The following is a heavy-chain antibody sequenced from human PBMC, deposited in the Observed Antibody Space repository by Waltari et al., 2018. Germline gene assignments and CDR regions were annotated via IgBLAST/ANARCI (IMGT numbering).Heavy chain of an antibody. Sequence: QVQLVQSGAEVKKPGASVKVSCKASGYRFTYYDINWVRQAAGQGLEWMGWMNPNSGNTEYAQKFQGRVTMTRDTSIRTSYMELSGLRSEDTGVYYCARRQAKGMDVWGQGTTVIVSS. CDR1: GYRFTYYD. J-gene: IGHJ6*02. V-gene: IGHV1-8*02. CDR3: ARRQAKGMDV. CDR2: MNPNSGNT.